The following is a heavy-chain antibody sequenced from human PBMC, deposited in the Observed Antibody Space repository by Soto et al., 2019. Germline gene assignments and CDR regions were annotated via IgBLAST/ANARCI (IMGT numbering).Heavy chain of an antibody. D-gene: IGHD3-10*01. CDR3: ARWSGVGVAGMDV. V-gene: IGHV4-30-4*01. CDR2: SFYSGIT. CDR1: GDSINSGDYY. Sequence: QVQLQESGPRLVKPLQTLSLTCTVSGDSINSGDYYWSWIRQPPGRGLEWVGYSFYSGITDYNPSLKSRMSMDTSKNQFSLRLTSVTAADTAVYFCARWSGVGVAGMDVWGQGTTVSVSS. J-gene: IGHJ6*02.